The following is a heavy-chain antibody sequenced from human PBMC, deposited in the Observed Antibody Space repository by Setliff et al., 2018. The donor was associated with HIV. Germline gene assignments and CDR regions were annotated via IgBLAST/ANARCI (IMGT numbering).Heavy chain of an antibody. V-gene: IGHV4-59*01. CDR1: GGSMSRFY. Sequence: SETLSLTCTVSGGSMSRFYWTWIRQPPGKGLEWIGFVYSTGSINYSPSFRGRLTITLDTSENQFSLHLTSVTAADTAVYYCARAEGDAYNSLPYFDSWGPGALVTVSS. D-gene: IGHD1-1*01. J-gene: IGHJ4*02. CDR3: ARAEGDAYNSLPYFDS. CDR2: VYSTGSI.